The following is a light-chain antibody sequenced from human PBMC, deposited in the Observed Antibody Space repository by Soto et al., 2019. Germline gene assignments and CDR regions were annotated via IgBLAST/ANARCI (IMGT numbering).Light chain of an antibody. J-gene: IGKJ1*01. CDR2: GAS. CDR3: QQYNNWPRT. CDR1: QSVSSN. V-gene: IGKV3-15*01. Sequence: EIVMTQSPATLSVSPGERATLSCGASQSVSSNLAWYQQKPGQAHRRLIYGASTRATDIPARFSGSGSGTEFTLTNSSLQSEDFEVYYCQQYNNWPRTFGQGTKVAIK.